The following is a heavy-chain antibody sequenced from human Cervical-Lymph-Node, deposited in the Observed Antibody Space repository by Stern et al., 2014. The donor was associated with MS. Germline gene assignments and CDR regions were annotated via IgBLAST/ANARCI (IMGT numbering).Heavy chain of an antibody. Sequence: DQLVESGGGVVQPGRSLRLSCAASGFTFSYHAMHWVRQAPGKGLEWVALISEDGSDKNDAVSVKGRFTNSRDNSRNTLYLQMNSLRVDDTAVYYCARGGAVTTSDYYLDYWGQGILVTVSS. D-gene: IGHD4-17*01. CDR1: GFTFSYHA. CDR2: ISEDGSDK. V-gene: IGHV3-30*01. J-gene: IGHJ4*02. CDR3: ARGGAVTTSDYYLDY.